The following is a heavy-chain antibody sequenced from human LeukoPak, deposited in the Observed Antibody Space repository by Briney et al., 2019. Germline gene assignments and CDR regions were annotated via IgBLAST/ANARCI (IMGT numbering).Heavy chain of an antibody. CDR1: GFTFSSYW. J-gene: IGHJ4*02. CDR3: ARVGGSSWYVGEAGDY. CDR2: IKQDGSEK. V-gene: IGHV3-7*01. Sequence: GGSLRLSCAASGFTFSSYWMSWVRQAPGKGLEWVANIKQDGSEKYYVDSVKGRFTISRDNAKNSLYLQMNSLRAEDTAVYYCARVGGSSWYVGEAGDYWGQGTLVTVSS. D-gene: IGHD6-13*01.